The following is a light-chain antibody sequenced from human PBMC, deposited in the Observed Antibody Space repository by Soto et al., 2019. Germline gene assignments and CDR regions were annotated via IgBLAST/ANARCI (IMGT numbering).Light chain of an antibody. CDR1: QSLTSDY. J-gene: IGKJ2*01. CDR2: GAS. Sequence: EIVLTQSPGTLSLSPGERATLSCRASQSLTSDYLAWYQQKPGQAPRLLIYGASSRAAGIPDRFSGSGSGTDFTLTISRLEPEDFAVYYCQQYQTSPSSYTFGQGTKLEI. CDR3: QQYQTSPSSYT. V-gene: IGKV3-20*01.